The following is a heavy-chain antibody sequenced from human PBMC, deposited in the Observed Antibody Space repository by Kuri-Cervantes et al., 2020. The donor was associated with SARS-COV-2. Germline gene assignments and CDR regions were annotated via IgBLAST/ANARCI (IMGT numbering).Heavy chain of an antibody. J-gene: IGHJ6*02. CDR1: GASISSNTYY. Sequence: GGSLRLSCTVSGASISSNTYYWGWIRQAPGKGLEWVSYISSSSGIYMQYADSVKGRFTISRDNAKKSLYLEMNSLRAEDTAVYYCARQGYCSGGSCYSGAMDVWGQGTTVTVSS. CDR3: ARQGYCSGGSCYSGAMDV. CDR2: ISSSSGIYM. V-gene: IGHV3-11*03. D-gene: IGHD2-15*01.